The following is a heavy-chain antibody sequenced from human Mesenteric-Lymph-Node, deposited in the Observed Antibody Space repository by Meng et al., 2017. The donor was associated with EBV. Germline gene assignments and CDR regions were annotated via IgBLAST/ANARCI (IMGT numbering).Heavy chain of an antibody. V-gene: IGHV2-5*02. D-gene: IGHD2-21*01. Sequence: QLTLEDSGPSLVKRTQILSLACKFSGFSLTTSGVGVAWTRQPPGKALEWLAVIYWDGDKRYSPSLDSRLTITKDTSRNQVVFVMTNTDPVDTATYYCVHITSYSLIPYWGQGTLVTVSS. CDR1: GFSLTTSGVG. CDR3: VHITSYSLIPY. J-gene: IGHJ4*02. CDR2: IYWDGDK.